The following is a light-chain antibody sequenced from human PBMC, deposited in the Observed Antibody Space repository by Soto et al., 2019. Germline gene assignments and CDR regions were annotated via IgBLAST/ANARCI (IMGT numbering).Light chain of an antibody. CDR1: SSDVGNYNY. J-gene: IGLJ2*01. CDR3: GSYTSSSTLVV. CDR2: DVS. V-gene: IGLV2-14*03. Sequence: QSALTQPASVSGSPGQSITISCTGTSSDVGNYNYVSWYQQHPGKAPKLMIYDVSNRPSGVSNRFSGSKSGNTASLTISGLQAEDEADYYCGSYTSSSTLVVFGGGTKLTVL.